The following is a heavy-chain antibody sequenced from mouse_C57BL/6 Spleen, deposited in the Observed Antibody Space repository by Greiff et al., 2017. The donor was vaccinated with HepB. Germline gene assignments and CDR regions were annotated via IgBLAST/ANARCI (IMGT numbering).Heavy chain of an antibody. J-gene: IGHJ2*01. Sequence: EVQRVESVAELVRPGASVKLSCTASGFNIKNTYMHWVKQRPEQGLEWIGRIDPANGNTKYAPKFQGKATITADTSSNTAYLQLSSLTSEDTAIYYCARSRIYYYGSLDYWGQGTTLTVSS. CDR1: GFNIKNTY. V-gene: IGHV14-3*01. CDR3: ARSRIYYYGSLDY. CDR2: IDPANGNT. D-gene: IGHD1-1*01.